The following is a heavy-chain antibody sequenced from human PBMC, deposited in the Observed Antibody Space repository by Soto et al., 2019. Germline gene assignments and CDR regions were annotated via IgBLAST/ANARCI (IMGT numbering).Heavy chain of an antibody. CDR1: GFTFSSYG. V-gene: IGHV3-30*18. CDR3: AKGTKGFDY. CDR2: ISYDGSNK. J-gene: IGHJ4*02. Sequence: GGSLRLSCAASGFTFSSYGMHWVRQAPGKGLEWVAVISYDGSNKYYADSVKGRFTISRDNSKNTLYLQMNSLRAEDTAVYYCAKGTKGFDYWGQGTLVTVSS.